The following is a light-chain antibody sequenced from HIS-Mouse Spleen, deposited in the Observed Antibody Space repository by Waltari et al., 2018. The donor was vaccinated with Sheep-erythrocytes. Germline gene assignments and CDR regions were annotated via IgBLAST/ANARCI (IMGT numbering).Light chain of an antibody. J-gene: IGKJ1*01. V-gene: IGKV2-28*01. CDR3: MQALQTPWT. Sequence: DTVMTQSPPPLPVTPGEPASILRRSSSSLLHINGFNYLVWYLQKPGPSPQLLIYLGSNRASGVPDRFSGSGSGTDFTLKISRVEAEDVGVYYCMQALQTPWTFGQGTKVEIK. CDR1: SSLLHINGFNY. CDR2: LGS.